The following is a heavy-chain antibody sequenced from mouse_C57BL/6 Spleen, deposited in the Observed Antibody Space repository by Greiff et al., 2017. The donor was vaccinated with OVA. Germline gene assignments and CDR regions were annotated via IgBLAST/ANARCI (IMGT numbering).Heavy chain of an antibody. V-gene: IGHV1-53*01. CDR1: GYTFTSYW. J-gene: IGHJ3*01. Sequence: QVQLQQPGTELVKPGASVKLSCKASGYTFTSYWMHWVKQRPGQGLEWIGNINPSNGGTNYNEKFKSKATLPVDKSSSTAYMQLSSLTSEDSAVYYGARWDYSGSSPAWFAYWGQGTMVTVSA. CDR3: ARWDYSGSSPAWFAY. D-gene: IGHD1-1*01. CDR2: INPSNGGT.